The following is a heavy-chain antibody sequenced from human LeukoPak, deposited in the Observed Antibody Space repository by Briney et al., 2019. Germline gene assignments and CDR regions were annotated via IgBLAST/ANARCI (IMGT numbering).Heavy chain of an antibody. CDR3: AREIWFGELLFDP. J-gene: IGHJ5*02. Sequence: KSSETLSLTCTVSGVSISSGSYYWGWIRQPPGKGLEWIGTIYYSGSTYYNPSLKSRVTISVGTSKNQFSLKLSSVTAADTAMYYCAREIWFGELLFDPWGQGTLVTVSS. D-gene: IGHD3-10*01. CDR2: IYYSGST. CDR1: GVSISSGSYY. V-gene: IGHV4-39*02.